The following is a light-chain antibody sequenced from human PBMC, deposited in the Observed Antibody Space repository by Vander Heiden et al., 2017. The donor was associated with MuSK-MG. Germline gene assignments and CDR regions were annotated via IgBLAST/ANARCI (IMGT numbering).Light chain of an antibody. Sequence: QSVLTHPPSSSGTPGQRVTISCSGSSSNIGSNTVNWYQQLPGTAPKLLIYSNNQRPSGVPDRFSGSKSGTSASLAIRGLQSEDEADYYCAAWDDSLNGNVVFGGGTKLTVL. V-gene: IGLV1-44*01. CDR1: SSNIGSNT. CDR2: SNN. J-gene: IGLJ2*01. CDR3: AAWDDSLNGNVV.